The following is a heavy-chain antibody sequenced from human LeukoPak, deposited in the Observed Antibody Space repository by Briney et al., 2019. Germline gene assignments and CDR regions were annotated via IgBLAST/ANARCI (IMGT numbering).Heavy chain of an antibody. V-gene: IGHV3-23*01. J-gene: IGHJ4*02. CDR2: ISGSGGST. Sequence: PGGSLRLSCAASGFTFSSYAMSWVRQAPGRGLEWVSAISGSGGSTYYADSVKGRFTISRDNSKNTLYLQMNSLRAEDTAVYYCVKGADGAVLLSYFDSWGQGTPVTVSS. CDR1: GFTFSSYA. CDR3: VKGADGAVLLSYFDS. D-gene: IGHD4/OR15-4a*01.